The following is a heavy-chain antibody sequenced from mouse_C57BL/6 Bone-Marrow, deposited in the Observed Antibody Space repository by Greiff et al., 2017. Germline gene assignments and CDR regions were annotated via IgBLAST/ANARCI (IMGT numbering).Heavy chain of an antibody. V-gene: IGHV5-17*01. CDR1: GFTFSDYG. CDR3: AKHWEGYAMDY. Sequence: EVKLMESGGGLVKPGGSLKLSCAASGFTFSDYGMHWVRQAPEKGLEWVAYISSGSSTIYYADTVKGRFTISRDNDKNTLFLQMTSLRSEDTAMYYCAKHWEGYAMDYWGQGTSVTVSS. CDR2: ISSGSSTI. J-gene: IGHJ4*01. D-gene: IGHD4-1*01.